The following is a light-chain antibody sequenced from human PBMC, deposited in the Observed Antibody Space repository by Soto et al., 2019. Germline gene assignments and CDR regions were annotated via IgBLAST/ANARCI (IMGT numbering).Light chain of an antibody. V-gene: IGKV1-39*01. Sequence: DIQMTQSPSSLSASVGDRVTITCRASQSISTYLNWYQQKVGKAPKLLIYAASSLQSGVPSRFSGSGSGTDFTLSINSLQPEDFATYYCQQSVATPWTFGQGTKV. CDR2: AAS. CDR3: QQSVATPWT. J-gene: IGKJ1*01. CDR1: QSISTY.